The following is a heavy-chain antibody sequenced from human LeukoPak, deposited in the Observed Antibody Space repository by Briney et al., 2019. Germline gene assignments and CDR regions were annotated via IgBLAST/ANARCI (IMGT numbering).Heavy chain of an antibody. Sequence: RSGGSLRLSCAASGFTFSSYSMNWVRQAPGKGLEWVSYISSSSSTIYYADSVKGRFTISRDNAKNSLYLQMNSLRAEDTAVYYCARDASIRYYDSSGYLDGGFDYWGQGTLVTVSS. CDR1: GFTFSSYS. J-gene: IGHJ4*02. CDR2: ISSSSSTI. CDR3: ARDASIRYYDSSGYLDGGFDY. V-gene: IGHV3-48*01. D-gene: IGHD3-22*01.